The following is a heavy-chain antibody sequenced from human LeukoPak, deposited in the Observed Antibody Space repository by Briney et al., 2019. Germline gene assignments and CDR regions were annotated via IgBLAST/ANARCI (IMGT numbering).Heavy chain of an antibody. J-gene: IGHJ5*02. CDR3: ARTGRRFRGWFNP. D-gene: IGHD3-3*01. CDR2: IYPGHSDT. Sequence: GESLKISFKGSGYSFTSYWIGLVRQMPGKGLEWMWIIYPGHSDTRYTPSFQGQVTISADKSISTAYLQWSSLKASDTAMYYCARTGRRFRGWFNPWGQGTLVTVSS. V-gene: IGHV5-51*01. CDR1: GYSFTSYW.